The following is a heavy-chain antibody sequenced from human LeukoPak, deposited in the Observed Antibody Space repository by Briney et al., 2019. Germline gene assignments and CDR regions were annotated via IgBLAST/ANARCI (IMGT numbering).Heavy chain of an antibody. CDR2: IIPIFGTA. J-gene: IGHJ5*02. V-gene: IGHV1-69*01. CDR1: GGTFSSYA. Sequence: ASVTVSCTASGGTFSSYAISWVRQAPGQGLEWMGGIIPIFGTANYAQKFQGRVTITADESTSTAYMELSSLRSEDTAVYYCARDIKRITMVRGVITWFDPWGQGTLVTVSS. CDR3: ARDIKRITMVRGVITWFDP. D-gene: IGHD3-10*01.